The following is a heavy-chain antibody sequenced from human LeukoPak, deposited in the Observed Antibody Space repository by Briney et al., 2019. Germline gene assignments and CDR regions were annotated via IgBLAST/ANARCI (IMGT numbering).Heavy chain of an antibody. Sequence: PGGSLRLSCAASGFTFSSYAMSWVRQAPGKGLEWVSSIIDNGKNTYYTDSVKGRFTISRDNPKNTLYLQMNSLRVEDTAVYYCAKDGYGSGSYYTLDFDYWGQGTLVTVSS. J-gene: IGHJ4*02. V-gene: IGHV3-23*01. CDR1: GFTFSSYA. CDR3: AKDGYGSGSYYTLDFDY. CDR2: IIDNGKNT. D-gene: IGHD3-10*01.